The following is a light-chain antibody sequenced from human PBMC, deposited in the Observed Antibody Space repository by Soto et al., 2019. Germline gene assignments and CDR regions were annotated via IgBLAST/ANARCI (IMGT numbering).Light chain of an antibody. CDR2: GAS. V-gene: IGKV3-20*01. Sequence: EIVLTQSPGTLSLSPGERATLSCRASQSVSSSYLAWYQQKPGQAPRLLIYGASSRATGIPDRFSGSGSGTDFTLTISRLEPEDFAVYYCQQYGSSPPEGTFGHGTKVDIK. J-gene: IGKJ1*01. CDR1: QSVSSSY. CDR3: QQYGSSPPEGT.